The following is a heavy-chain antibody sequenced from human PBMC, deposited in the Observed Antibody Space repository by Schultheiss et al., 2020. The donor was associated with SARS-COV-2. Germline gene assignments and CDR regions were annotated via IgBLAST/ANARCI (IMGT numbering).Heavy chain of an antibody. V-gene: IGHV1-18*04. D-gene: IGHD2-15*01. CDR1: GYTFTSYG. CDR2: ISAYNGNT. CDR3: ARDRAPVVVAAASHGMDV. J-gene: IGHJ6*02. Sequence: ASVKVSCKASGYTFTSYGISWVRQAPGQGLEWMGWISAYNGNTNYAQKFQGRVTITADKSTSTAYMELSSLRSEDTAVYYCARDRAPVVVAAASHGMDVWGQGTTVTVSS.